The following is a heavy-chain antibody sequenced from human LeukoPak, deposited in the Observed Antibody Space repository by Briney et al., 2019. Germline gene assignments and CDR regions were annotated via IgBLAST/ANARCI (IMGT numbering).Heavy chain of an antibody. CDR2: IYYSGST. CDR3: ARLGYCSSTSCRHRRIAARRDY. V-gene: IGHV4-59*12. CDR1: GGSISSYY. Sequence: PSETLSLTCTVSGGSISSYYWSWIRQPPGKGLEWIGYIYYSGSTNYNPSLKSRVTISVDTSKNQFSLKLSSVTAADTAVYYCARLGYCSSTSCRHRRIAARRDYWGQGTLVTVSS. D-gene: IGHD2-2*01. J-gene: IGHJ4*02.